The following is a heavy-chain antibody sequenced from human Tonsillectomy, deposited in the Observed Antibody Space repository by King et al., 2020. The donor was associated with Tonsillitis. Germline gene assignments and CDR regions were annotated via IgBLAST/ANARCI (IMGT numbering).Heavy chain of an antibody. J-gene: IGHJ6*02. CDR2: ISWNSGNI. V-gene: IGHV3-9*01. Sequence: DVQLVESGGSFVQPGRSLRLSCAASGFSFHDYAMHWVRQAPGKGLEWVSGISWNSGNIAYADSVKGRFTISRDNAKNSLYLQMNSLRVEDTALYYCAKDMVATMETGYYYGMDVWGQGTTVTVSS. CDR3: AKDMVATMETGYYYGMDV. D-gene: IGHD5-12*01. CDR1: GFSFHDYA.